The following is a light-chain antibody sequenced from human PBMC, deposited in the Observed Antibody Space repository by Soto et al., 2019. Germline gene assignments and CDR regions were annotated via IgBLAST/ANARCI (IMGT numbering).Light chain of an antibody. CDR3: QQSDNWRYT. CDR2: DAS. V-gene: IGKV3-11*01. CDR1: QRIDRS. Sequence: EIVLTQSPATLSLSPGERATLSCRASQRIDRSLAWYQQRPGLAPRLLIYDASNRAPGIPARFSGSGSGTDFTLTISSLETEDFAIYYCQQSDNWRYTFGQGTRLEIK. J-gene: IGKJ2*01.